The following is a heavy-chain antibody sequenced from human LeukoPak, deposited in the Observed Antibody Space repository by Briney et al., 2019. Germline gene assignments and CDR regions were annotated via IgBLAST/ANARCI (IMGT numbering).Heavy chain of an antibody. CDR2: INPNSGGA. CDR1: GYAFTGYY. J-gene: IGHJ6*04. V-gene: IGHV1-2*04. Sequence: GASVKVSCKASGYAFTGYYIHWVRQAPGQGLEWMGWINPNSGGANYAQKFQGWVTMTRDTSISTAYMELSRLRSDDTAVYYCARDGRPRVVNYGMDVWGKGTMVTVSS. CDR3: ARDGRPRVVNYGMDV.